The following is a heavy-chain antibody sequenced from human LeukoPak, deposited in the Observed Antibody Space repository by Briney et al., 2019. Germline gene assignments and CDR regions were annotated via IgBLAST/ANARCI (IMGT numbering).Heavy chain of an antibody. CDR2: ISSSGNII. Sequence: GGSLRLSCTASGFTLSSFDVNWVRQAPGKGLEWISYISSSGNIIYCADSVKGRFTISRDNAKNSLYLQMNSLRAEDTAVYYCARDDYFDYWGQGTLVTVSS. CDR3: ARDDYFDY. CDR1: GFTLSSFD. V-gene: IGHV3-48*03. J-gene: IGHJ4*02.